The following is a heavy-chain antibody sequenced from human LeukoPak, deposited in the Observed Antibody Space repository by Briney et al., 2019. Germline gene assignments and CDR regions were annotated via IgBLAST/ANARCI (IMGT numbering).Heavy chain of an antibody. Sequence: GGSLRLSCAAFGFTFSSYAMSWVRQAPGKGLEWVSAISGSGGSTYYADSVKGRFTISRDNSKNTLYLQMNSLRAEDTAVYYCAKEGMTMVVTGWYYFDYWGQGTLVTVSS. D-gene: IGHD4-23*01. CDR1: GFTFSSYA. CDR2: ISGSGGST. J-gene: IGHJ4*02. V-gene: IGHV3-23*01. CDR3: AKEGMTMVVTGWYYFDY.